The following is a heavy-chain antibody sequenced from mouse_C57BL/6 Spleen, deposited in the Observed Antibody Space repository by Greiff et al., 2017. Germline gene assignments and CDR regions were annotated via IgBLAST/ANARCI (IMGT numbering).Heavy chain of an antibody. CDR2: ISYGGSN. J-gene: IGHJ4*01. Sequence: VQLKQSGPGLVKPSQSLSLSCSVTGYSITSGYYWNWIRQFPGNKLEWMGYISYGGSNNYNPSLKNRISFTRDTSKNPLFLKLNSVTTEDTATYYCARDWEAMDYWGQGTSVTVSS. D-gene: IGHD4-1*01. CDR1: GYSITSGYY. V-gene: IGHV3-6*01. CDR3: ARDWEAMDY.